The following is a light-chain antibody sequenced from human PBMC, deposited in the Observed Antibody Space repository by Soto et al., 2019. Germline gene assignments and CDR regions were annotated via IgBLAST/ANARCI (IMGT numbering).Light chain of an antibody. Sequence: EIVLTQSPVYLSLSPGERATLSCRASQSISDYLAWYQQKPGQAPRLVIYDASKRATGIPARFSGSGSGTDFTLTISSLEPEDFAVYYCQQRSNWLITFGQGTRLEIK. CDR1: QSISDY. J-gene: IGKJ5*01. V-gene: IGKV3-11*01. CDR3: QQRSNWLIT. CDR2: DAS.